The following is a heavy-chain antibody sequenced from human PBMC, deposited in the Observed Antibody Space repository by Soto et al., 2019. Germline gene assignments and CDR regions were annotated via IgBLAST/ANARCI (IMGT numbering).Heavy chain of an antibody. Sequence: SETLSLTCTVPGGSVNIGTYYWSWIRQPPGKGLEWIGFIYYSGSTNYNPSLKSRVTISVDTSKNQFSLKLSSVTAADTAVYYCARMTYYYGSGSYDYWRQGTLVTVSS. CDR1: GGSVNIGTYY. CDR3: ARMTYYYGSGSYDY. D-gene: IGHD3-10*01. V-gene: IGHV4-61*01. J-gene: IGHJ4*02. CDR2: IYYSGST.